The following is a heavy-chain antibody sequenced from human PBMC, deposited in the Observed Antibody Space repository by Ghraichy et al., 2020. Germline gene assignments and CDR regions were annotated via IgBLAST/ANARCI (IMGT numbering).Heavy chain of an antibody. CDR2: ISYDGSNK. Sequence: GGSLRLSCAASGFTFSSYGMHWVRQAPGKGLEWVAVISYDGSNKYYADSVKGRFTISRDNSKNTLYLQMNSLRAEDTAVYYCAKENSSGWTPGWFDPWGQGTLVNVSP. J-gene: IGHJ5*02. CDR3: AKENSSGWTPGWFDP. V-gene: IGHV3-30*18. CDR1: GFTFSSYG. D-gene: IGHD6-19*01.